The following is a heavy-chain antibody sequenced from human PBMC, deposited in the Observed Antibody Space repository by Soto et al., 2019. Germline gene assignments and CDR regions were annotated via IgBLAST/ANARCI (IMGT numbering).Heavy chain of an antibody. J-gene: IGHJ5*02. CDR3: ARDLYSSGPFDP. V-gene: IGHV1-3*01. Sequence: ASVKVSCKASGYTFTSYSMHWVLQAPGQRLEWMGWINAGNGNTKYSQKFQGRVTITRDTSASTAYMELSSLRSEDTAVYYCARDLYSSGPFDPWGQGTLVTVSS. D-gene: IGHD6-19*01. CDR2: INAGNGNT. CDR1: GYTFTSYS.